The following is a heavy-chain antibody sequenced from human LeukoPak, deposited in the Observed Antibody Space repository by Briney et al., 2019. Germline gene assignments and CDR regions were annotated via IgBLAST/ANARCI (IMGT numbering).Heavy chain of an antibody. CDR3: LGYCSSNSCYRRYGY. CDR2: IYYSGST. D-gene: IGHD2-2*02. J-gene: IGHJ4*02. Sequence: SETLSLTCTVSGGSISSSSYYWGWIRQPPGKGLEWIGSIYYSGSTYYNPSLKSRVTISVDTSKNQFSLKLSSVTAADTAVYYRLGYCSSNSCYRRYGYWGQGTLVTVSS. V-gene: IGHV4-39*01. CDR1: GGSISSSSYY.